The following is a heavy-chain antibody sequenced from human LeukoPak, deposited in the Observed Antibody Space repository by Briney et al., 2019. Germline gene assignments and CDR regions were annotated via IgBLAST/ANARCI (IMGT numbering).Heavy chain of an antibody. D-gene: IGHD1-26*01. CDR3: ARDPVGPGTYFDY. CDR1: GFTFSSYG. V-gene: IGHV3-30*02. J-gene: IGHJ4*02. Sequence: GGSLRLSCAASGFTFSSYGMHWVRQAPGKGLEWVAFIRYDGSNKYYADSVKGRFTISGDNSKNTLYLQMNSLRAEDTAVYYCARDPVGPGTYFDYWGQGTLVTVSS. CDR2: IRYDGSNK.